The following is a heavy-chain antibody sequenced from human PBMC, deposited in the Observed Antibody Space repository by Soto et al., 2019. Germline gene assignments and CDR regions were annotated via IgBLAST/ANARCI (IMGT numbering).Heavy chain of an antibody. CDR2: IYHSGST. D-gene: IGHD3-9*01. CDR1: SGSISSSNW. V-gene: IGHV4-4*02. Sequence: QVQLQESGPGLVKPSGTLSLTCAVSSGSISSSNWWSWVRQPPGKGLEWIGEIYHSGSTNYNPSLKSRVTISVDKSKNQFSLKLSSVTAADTAVYYYARGSIHDILTGPYYFDYWGQGTLVTVSS. CDR3: ARGSIHDILTGPYYFDY. J-gene: IGHJ4*02.